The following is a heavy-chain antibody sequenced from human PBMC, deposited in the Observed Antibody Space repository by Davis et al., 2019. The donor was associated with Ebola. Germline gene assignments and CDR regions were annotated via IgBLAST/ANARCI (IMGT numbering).Heavy chain of an antibody. CDR3: AKEYCPDSGPYCTYFEV. J-gene: IGHJ4*02. CDR1: GFTFSGSA. V-gene: IGHV3-73*01. Sequence: GESLKISCAASGFTFSGSAMHWVRQASGKGLKWVGRIRSKANNYATAYAASVKGRFTISRDDSKNTAYLQMNSLRAEDTAVYFCAKEYCPDSGPYCTYFEVWGQGTQVTVSS. CDR2: IRSKANNYAT. D-gene: IGHD3-10*01.